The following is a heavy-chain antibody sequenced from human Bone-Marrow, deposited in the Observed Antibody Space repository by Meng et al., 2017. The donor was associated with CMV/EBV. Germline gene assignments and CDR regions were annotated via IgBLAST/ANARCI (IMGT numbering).Heavy chain of an antibody. D-gene: IGHD6-6*01. CDR2: IYYSGST. Sequence: SETLSLTCTVSGGSISSSSYYWGWIRQPPGKGLEWIRSIYYSGSTYYNPSLKSRVTISVDTSKNQFSLKLSSVTAADTAVYYCAMLEYSSSFYYYGMDVWGQGTTVTVSS. J-gene: IGHJ6*02. CDR3: AMLEYSSSFYYYGMDV. V-gene: IGHV4-39*07. CDR1: GGSISSSSYY.